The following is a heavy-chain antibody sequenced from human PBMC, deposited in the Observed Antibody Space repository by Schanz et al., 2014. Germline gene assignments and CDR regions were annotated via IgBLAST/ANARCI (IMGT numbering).Heavy chain of an antibody. J-gene: IGHJ3*02. CDR1: GFTFSDYS. CDR3: ARENLNWEAFDI. V-gene: IGHV3-48*04. Sequence: EVQLVESGGGLVQPGGSLRLSCAASGFTFSDYSMNWIRQAPGKGLEWLSYISRDGTTSYYADSVKGRFTISRDNAKNSLYLEMTSLRGEDTAVYYCARENLNWEAFDIWGQGTVVTVSS. D-gene: IGHD7-27*01. CDR2: ISRDGTTS.